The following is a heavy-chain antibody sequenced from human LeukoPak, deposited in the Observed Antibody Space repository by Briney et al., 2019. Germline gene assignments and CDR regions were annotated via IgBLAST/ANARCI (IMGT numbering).Heavy chain of an antibody. Sequence: GGSLSLSRAASGFTFSTYAMTWVRQAPGKGLEWVSSISDNGYTTYYADSVRGRFTISRDNSKNTVYLQMIGLRAEDTAVYFCAKYYYDSSGYYDAAPLDSWGQGTLVTVFS. D-gene: IGHD3-22*01. J-gene: IGHJ4*02. V-gene: IGHV3-23*01. CDR3: AKYYYDSSGYYDAAPLDS. CDR1: GFTFSTYA. CDR2: ISDNGYTT.